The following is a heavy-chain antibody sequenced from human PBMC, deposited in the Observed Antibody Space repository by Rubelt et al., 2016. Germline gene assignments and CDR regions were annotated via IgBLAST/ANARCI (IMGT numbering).Heavy chain of an antibody. CDR3: ARDRGDGSPKESDY. J-gene: IGHJ4*02. D-gene: IGHD5-24*01. Sequence: QLQLQESGPGLVKPSETLSLTCTVSGASISSSPYYWGWIRQPPGKGLEWIGIIYSTGSAYYNPSLKSRVTISVDTSENQFTLKLSSVTAADTALYYCARDRGDGSPKESDYWGQGTLVTVSS. V-gene: IGHV4-39*07. CDR2: IYSTGSA. CDR1: GASISSSPYY.